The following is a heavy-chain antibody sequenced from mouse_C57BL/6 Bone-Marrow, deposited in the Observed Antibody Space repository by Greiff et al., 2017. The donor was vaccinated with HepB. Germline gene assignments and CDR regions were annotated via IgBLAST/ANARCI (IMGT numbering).Heavy chain of an antibody. CDR1: GYTFTSYG. Sequence: QVQLQQSGAELVRPGASVKLSCKASGYTFTSYGISWVKQRTGQGLEWIGEIYPRSGNTYYNEKFKGKATLTADKSSSTAYMELRSLTSEDSAVYFCAREAYYSNYFFAYWGQGTLVTVSA. V-gene: IGHV1-81*01. CDR3: AREAYYSNYFFAY. D-gene: IGHD2-5*01. J-gene: IGHJ3*01. CDR2: IYPRSGNT.